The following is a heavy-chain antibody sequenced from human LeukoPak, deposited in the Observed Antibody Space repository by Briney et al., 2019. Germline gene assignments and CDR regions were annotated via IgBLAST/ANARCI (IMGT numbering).Heavy chain of an antibody. CDR1: GGSISNYY. D-gene: IGHD6-13*01. J-gene: IGHJ4*02. CDR2: IYNSGST. V-gene: IGHV4-59*08. Sequence: PSETLSLTCTVSGGSISNYYWSWIRQPPGKGLEWIGYIYNSGSTNYNPSLKSRVTTSVDTSKNQISLKLSSVTAADTAAYYCARQSNQYTSSGKQHPHFDDWGQGSLVTVPS. CDR3: ARQSNQYTSSGKQHPHFDD.